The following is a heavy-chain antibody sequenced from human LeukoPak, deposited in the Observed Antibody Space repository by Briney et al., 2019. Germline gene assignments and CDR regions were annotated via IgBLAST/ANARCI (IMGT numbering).Heavy chain of an antibody. CDR1: GFTFSNYG. CDR2: ISYDGSNK. CDR3: AKAYGYCTTTSCSHEEFDY. D-gene: IGHD2-2*01. J-gene: IGHJ4*02. V-gene: IGHV3-30*18. Sequence: GGPLRLSCAASGFTFSNYGMHWVRQAPGKGLEWVAVISYDGSNKYYADSVKGRSAISRDNSKNTLYLQMNSLRAEDTAVYCCAKAYGYCTTTSCSHEEFDYWGQGTLVAVSS.